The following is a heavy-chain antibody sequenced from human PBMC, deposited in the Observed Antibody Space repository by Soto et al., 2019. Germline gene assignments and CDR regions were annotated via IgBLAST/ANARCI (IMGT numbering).Heavy chain of an antibody. CDR3: ARGSGYSGYAVRRDAFDI. D-gene: IGHD5-12*01. V-gene: IGHV1-69*12. CDR1: GGTFSSYA. CDR2: IIPIFGTA. J-gene: IGHJ3*02. Sequence: QVQLVQSGAEVKKPGSSVKVSCKASGGTFSSYAISWVRQAPGQGLEWMGGIIPIFGTANYAQKFQGRVTITADESTSTAYKELSSLRSEDTAVYYCARGSGYSGYAVRRDAFDIWGQGTMVTVSS.